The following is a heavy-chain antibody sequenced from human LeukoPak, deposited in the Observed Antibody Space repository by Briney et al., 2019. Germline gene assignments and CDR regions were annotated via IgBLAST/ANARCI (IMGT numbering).Heavy chain of an antibody. D-gene: IGHD2-15*01. J-gene: IGHJ4*02. CDR1: GFTFSSYA. Sequence: GGSLRLSCAASGFTFSSYAMSWVRQAPGKGLEWVSVIYSGDSTYYADSVKGRFTISGHSSKNTLYLQMNSLRAEDTAVYYCARDLRGGNFDYWGQGTLVTVSS. CDR3: ARDLRGGNFDY. V-gene: IGHV3-53*04. CDR2: IYSGDST.